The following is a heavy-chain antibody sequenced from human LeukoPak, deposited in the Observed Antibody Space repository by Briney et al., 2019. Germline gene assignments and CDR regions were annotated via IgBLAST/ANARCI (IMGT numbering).Heavy chain of an antibody. CDR2: ISYNGNTK. D-gene: IGHD3-10*01. Sequence: PGGSPRLSCAASGFSFSSYAMHWVRQAPGKGLQWVAIISYNGNTKYYADSVKGRFTISRDNSKNTLYLQLNSLRSEDTAVYFCARDRSRGGFDYWGQGTLVTVSS. J-gene: IGHJ4*02. CDR3: ARDRSRGGFDY. V-gene: IGHV3-30-3*01. CDR1: GFSFSSYA.